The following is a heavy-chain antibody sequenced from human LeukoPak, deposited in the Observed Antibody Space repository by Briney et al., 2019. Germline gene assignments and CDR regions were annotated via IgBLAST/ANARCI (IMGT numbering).Heavy chain of an antibody. CDR2: INPSGGST. J-gene: IGHJ5*02. D-gene: IGHD4-23*01. V-gene: IGHV1-46*01. CDR1: GGTFSSYA. Sequence: GASVKVSCKASGGTFSSYAISWVRQAPGQGLEWMGIINPSGGSTSYAQKFQGRVTMTRDMSTSTDYMGLSSLRSEDTAVYYCARDNSVEDTAWWFDPWGQGTLVTVSS. CDR3: ARDNSVEDTAWWFDP.